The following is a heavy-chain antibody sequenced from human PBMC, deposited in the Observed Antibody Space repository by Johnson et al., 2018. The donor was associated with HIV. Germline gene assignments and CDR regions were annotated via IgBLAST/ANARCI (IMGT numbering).Heavy chain of an antibody. CDR2: IKSKTDGGTP. Sequence: VQLVESGGGLVKPGGSLRLSCAASGFTFSNAWMTWVRQAPGKGLEWVGRIKSKTDGGTPDYAAPVKGRFTISRDDSKNTLYLQMKSMRAEDTAVYDCARARVGYSVAGWWTDAFDIWGQGTMVTVSS. V-gene: IGHV3-15*01. CDR3: ARARVGYSVAGWWTDAFDI. J-gene: IGHJ3*02. CDR1: GFTFSNAW. D-gene: IGHD5-18*01.